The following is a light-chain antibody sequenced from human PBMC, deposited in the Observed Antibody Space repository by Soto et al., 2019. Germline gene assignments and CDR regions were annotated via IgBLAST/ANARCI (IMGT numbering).Light chain of an antibody. CDR1: ESISGQ. CDR2: DAS. V-gene: IGKV3-11*01. J-gene: IGKJ5*01. CDR3: QQRLSWPIT. Sequence: EIVLTQSPASLSLSPGEGATLSCRASESISGQLVWYQQKPGQAPRLPINDASNRATGVPAKFSGSGSGTDYTLTISSLEPEDFAVYYCQQRLSWPITFGPGTRLEI.